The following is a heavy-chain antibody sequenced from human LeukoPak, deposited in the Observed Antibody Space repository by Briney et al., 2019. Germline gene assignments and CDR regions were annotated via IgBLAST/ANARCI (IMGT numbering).Heavy chain of an antibody. CDR2: INTNTGNP. Sequence: GASVKVSCKASGYTFTSYAMNWVRQAPGQGLEWMGWINTNTGNPTYAQGFTGRFVFSLDTSVSTAYLQISSLKAEDTAVYYCASTAGLRYFDWLNWFDPWGQGTLVTVSS. D-gene: IGHD3-9*01. CDR3: ASTAGLRYFDWLNWFDP. J-gene: IGHJ5*02. CDR1: GYTFTSYA. V-gene: IGHV7-4-1*02.